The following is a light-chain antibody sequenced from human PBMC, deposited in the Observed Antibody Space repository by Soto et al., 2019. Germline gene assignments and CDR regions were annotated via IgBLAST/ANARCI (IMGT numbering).Light chain of an antibody. J-gene: IGLJ2*01. V-gene: IGLV2-23*03. CDR2: EGS. CDR1: SSDVGSYNL. CDR3: CSYAGSSTFVV. Sequence: QSVLTQPASVSGSPGQSITISCTGTSSDVGSYNLVSWYQQHPGKAPKLMICEGSKRPSGVSNRFSGSKSDNTASLTISGLQAEDEADYYCCSYAGSSTFVVFGGGTKLTVL.